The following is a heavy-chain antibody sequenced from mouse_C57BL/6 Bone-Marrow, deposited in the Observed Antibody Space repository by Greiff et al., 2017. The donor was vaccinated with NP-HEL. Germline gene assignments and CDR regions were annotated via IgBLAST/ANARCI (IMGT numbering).Heavy chain of an antibody. CDR3: AISPLYYYGSSYWFAY. V-gene: IGHV1-74*01. CDR1: GYTFTSYW. J-gene: IGHJ3*01. CDR2: IHPSDSDT. D-gene: IGHD1-1*01. Sequence: QVQLKQPGAELVKPGASVKVSCKASGYTFTSYWMHWVKQRPGQGLEWIGRIHPSDSDTNYNQKFKGKATLTVDKSSSTAYMQLSSLTSEDSAVYYCAISPLYYYGSSYWFAYWGQGTLVTVSA.